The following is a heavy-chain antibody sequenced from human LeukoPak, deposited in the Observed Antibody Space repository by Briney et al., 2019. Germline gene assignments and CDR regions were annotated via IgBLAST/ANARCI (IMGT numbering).Heavy chain of an antibody. Sequence: SETLSLTCTVSGGSISSYYWSWIRQPAGKGLEWIGRIYTSGSTNYNPSLKSRVTISVDTSKNQFSLRVTSVTAADTAVYYCARHSYSVPHYFDYWGQGTLVTVSS. CDR1: GGSISSYY. CDR2: IYTSGST. D-gene: IGHD3-10*02. V-gene: IGHV4-4*07. CDR3: ARHSYSVPHYFDY. J-gene: IGHJ4*02.